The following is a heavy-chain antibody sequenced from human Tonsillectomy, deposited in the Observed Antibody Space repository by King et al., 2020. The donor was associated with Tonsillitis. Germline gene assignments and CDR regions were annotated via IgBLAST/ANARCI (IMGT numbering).Heavy chain of an antibody. CDR3: ARDRYSSR. Sequence: VQLVESGGGLVQPGGSLRLSCAASGFTFSSYSMNWVRQAPGKVLEWVSYISSSSSTIYYADSVKGRFTISRDNAKNSLYLQMNSLRAEDTAVYYCARDRYSSRWGQGTLVTVSS. D-gene: IGHD6-13*01. V-gene: IGHV3-48*01. J-gene: IGHJ4*02. CDR1: GFTFSSYS. CDR2: ISSSSSTI.